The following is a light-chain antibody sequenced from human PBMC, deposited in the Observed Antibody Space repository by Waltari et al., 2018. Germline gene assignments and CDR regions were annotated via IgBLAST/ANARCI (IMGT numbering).Light chain of an antibody. CDR2: SNN. J-gene: IGLJ2*01. CDR3: AAWDDSLNGVV. CDR1: SPNIGSTT. Sequence: QSVLTPPPSASGTPGQRVTISCSGHSPNIGSTTVNSYQQLPGTAPKLLIDSNNQRPSWVPDRFSGSKSGTSASLAISGLQSEDEADYYCAAWDDSLNGVVFGGGTKLTVL. V-gene: IGLV1-44*01.